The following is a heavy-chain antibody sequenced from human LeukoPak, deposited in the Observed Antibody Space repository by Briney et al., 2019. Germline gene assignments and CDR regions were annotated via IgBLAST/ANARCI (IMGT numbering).Heavy chain of an antibody. J-gene: IGHJ6*03. D-gene: IGHD6-19*01. Sequence: GGSLRLSCAASGFTFSSYWMHWVRQAPGKGLVWVSRINSDGSSTSYADSVKGRFTISRDNAKNTLYLQMNSLRAEDTAVYYCAKCNADSSGWPDYYYYMDVWGKGTTVTVSS. V-gene: IGHV3-74*01. CDR2: INSDGSST. CDR3: AKCNADSSGWPDYYYYMDV. CDR1: GFTFSSYW.